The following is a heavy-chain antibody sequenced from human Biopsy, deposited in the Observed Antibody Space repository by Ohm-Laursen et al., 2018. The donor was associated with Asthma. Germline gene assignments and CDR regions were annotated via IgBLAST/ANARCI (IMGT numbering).Heavy chain of an antibody. CDR2: IKSKTDGGTT. Sequence: SLRLSCAASGFAVSRDYMFWVRQAPGKGLEWVGRIKSKTDGGTTDYAAPVKGRFTISRDDSKNTLYLQMNSLKTEDTAVYYCTTGFWWTFDYWGQGTLVTVSS. J-gene: IGHJ4*02. CDR1: GFAVSRDY. D-gene: IGHD3-16*01. V-gene: IGHV3-15*01. CDR3: TTGFWWTFDY.